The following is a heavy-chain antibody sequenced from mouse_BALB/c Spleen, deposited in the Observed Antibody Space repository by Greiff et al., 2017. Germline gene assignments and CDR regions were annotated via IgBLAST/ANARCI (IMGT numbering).Heavy chain of an antibody. CDR2: INPYNGAT. CDR1: GYSFTGYY. J-gene: IGHJ1*01. CDR3: SAPYYGSSYGYFDV. D-gene: IGHD1-1*01. V-gene: IGHV1-26*01. Sequence: VQLQQSGPELVKPGASVKISCKASGYSFTGYYMHWVKQSHVKSLEWIGRINPYNGATSYNQNFKDKASLTVDKSSSTAYMELHSLTSEDSAVYYCSAPYYGSSYGYFDVWGAGTTVTVSS.